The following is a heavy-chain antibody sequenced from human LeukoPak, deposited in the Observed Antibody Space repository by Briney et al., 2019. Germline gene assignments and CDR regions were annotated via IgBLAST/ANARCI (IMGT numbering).Heavy chain of an antibody. CDR1: GGSISRGSYY. D-gene: IGHD3-10*01. CDR2: IYNSGST. J-gene: IGHJ4*02. CDR3: ARQTFGVLYFDS. V-gene: IGHV4-61*02. Sequence: SQTLSLTCIVSGGSISRGSYYWNWIRQPAGKGLEWMGRIYNSGSTNYNPSLKSRVSISTDMSKNQVSLTLNSVTAADTAVYYCARQTFGVLYFDSWGQGTLVIVSS.